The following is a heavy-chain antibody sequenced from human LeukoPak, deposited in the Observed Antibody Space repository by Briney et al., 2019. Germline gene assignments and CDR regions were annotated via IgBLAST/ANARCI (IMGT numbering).Heavy chain of an antibody. CDR3: ARVPGYCSGGSCYSDDDY. Sequence: ASVKVSCKASGGTFSSYAINWVRQATGQGLEWMGWMNPNSGNTGYAQKFQGRVTMTRNTSISTAYMELSSLRSEDTAVYYCARVPGYCSGGSCYSDDDYWGQGTLVTVSS. V-gene: IGHV1-8*02. CDR2: MNPNSGNT. J-gene: IGHJ4*02. CDR1: GGTFSSYA. D-gene: IGHD2-15*01.